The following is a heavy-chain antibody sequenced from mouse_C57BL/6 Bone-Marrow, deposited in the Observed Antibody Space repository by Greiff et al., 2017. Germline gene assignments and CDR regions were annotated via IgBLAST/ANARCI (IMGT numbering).Heavy chain of an antibody. CDR3: AHGNYFYWYFAV. CDR1: GYTFTSYW. Sequence: QVKLQQPGAALVKPGASVKLSCKASGYTFTSYWMHWVKQRPGRGLEWIGRIDPNSGGTTYNEKFKSKATLTVDKPSSTAYMQLSSLTSGDSAVYYCAHGNYFYWYFAVWGTGTTVTVSS. V-gene: IGHV1-72*01. CDR2: IDPNSGGT. D-gene: IGHD2-1*01. J-gene: IGHJ1*03.